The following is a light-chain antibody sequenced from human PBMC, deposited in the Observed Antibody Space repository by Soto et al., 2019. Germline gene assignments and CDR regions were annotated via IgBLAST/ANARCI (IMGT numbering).Light chain of an antibody. CDR3: QKYNSAPLT. Sequence: DIQMTQSPSSLSASLGERVTITCRVSQGIGVYLAWFQQKPGKVPKLLIYAASALQSGVPSRFSGSGSGTDFTLTISSLQPEDIATYYCQKYNSAPLTFGGGTRVEIK. V-gene: IGKV1-27*01. CDR2: AAS. J-gene: IGKJ4*01. CDR1: QGIGVY.